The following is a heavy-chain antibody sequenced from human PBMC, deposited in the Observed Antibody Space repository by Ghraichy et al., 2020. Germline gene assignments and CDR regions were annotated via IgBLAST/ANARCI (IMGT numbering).Heavy chain of an antibody. CDR1: GYSFTSFG. D-gene: IGHD5-18*01. J-gene: IGHJ5*02. CDR3: ARYQLLEKNWFHP. V-gene: IGHV1-18*01. CDR2: ISANNGNT. Sequence: ASVKVSCKASGYSFTSFGISWVRQAPGQGLEWMGWISANNGNTNYAQRLQGRVTMTTDTSTNTAYMELRSLISDDTAVYYCARYQLLEKNWFHPWGQGTLVTVSS.